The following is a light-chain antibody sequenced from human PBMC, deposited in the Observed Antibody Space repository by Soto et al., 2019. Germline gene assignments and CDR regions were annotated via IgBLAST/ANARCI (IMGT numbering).Light chain of an antibody. V-gene: IGLV2-14*01. J-gene: IGLJ1*01. Sequence: QSVLTQPASVSGSPGQSITISCTGTNSDVGGYNYVSWFQQHPGKAPKLMIYEVSNRPSGVSNRFSGSKSGNTASLTISGLRAEDEADYYCSSYTSSSTQVFGTGTKVTVL. CDR2: EVS. CDR1: NSDVGGYNY. CDR3: SSYTSSSTQV.